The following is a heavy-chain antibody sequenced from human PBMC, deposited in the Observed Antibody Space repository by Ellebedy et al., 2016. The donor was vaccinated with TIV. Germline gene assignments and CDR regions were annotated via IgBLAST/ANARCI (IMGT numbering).Heavy chain of an antibody. J-gene: IGHJ3*01. V-gene: IGHV3-7*01. Sequence: GESLKISCAGSGFSFRSYWMSWVRQAPGKGLEWVANINQAGSDKYYVDSVKGRFAISRDNAKNSLYLQMNSLRAEDTSVYYCATDGGYGDYLSPTHAFAFWGQGTMVTVSS. D-gene: IGHD4-17*01. CDR1: GFSFRSYW. CDR3: ATDGGYGDYLSPTHAFAF. CDR2: INQAGSDK.